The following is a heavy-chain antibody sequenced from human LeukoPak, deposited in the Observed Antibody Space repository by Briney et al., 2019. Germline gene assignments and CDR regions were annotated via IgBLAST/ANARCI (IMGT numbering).Heavy chain of an antibody. D-gene: IGHD3-22*01. CDR1: GFTFSTYT. V-gene: IGHV3-21*01. CDR3: ARISVINSV. J-gene: IGHJ6*04. CDR2: ISSSGRNI. Sequence: GGSLRLSCAASGFTFSTYTMNWVRQAPGKGLEWVSSISSSGRNIYYADSVKGRFTISRDNSNNSLYLQMNSLRAEDTAVYYCARISVINSVWGKGTTVTVSS.